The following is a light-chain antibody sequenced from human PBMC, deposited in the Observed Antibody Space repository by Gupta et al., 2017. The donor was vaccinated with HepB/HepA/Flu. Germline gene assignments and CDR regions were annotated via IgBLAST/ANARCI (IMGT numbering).Light chain of an antibody. CDR3: QHENNYPLT. V-gene: IGKV1-8*01. Sequence: AIRMTQSPSSFSASPGDTVTITCRASQDVSTFLAWYQQKAGKAPKLLIYGGSTLKTGVPSRFSGSRSGTDFTLTISRLQSEDFAIYYCQHENNYPLTFGGGTTVEIK. CDR1: QDVSTF. CDR2: GGS. J-gene: IGKJ4*01.